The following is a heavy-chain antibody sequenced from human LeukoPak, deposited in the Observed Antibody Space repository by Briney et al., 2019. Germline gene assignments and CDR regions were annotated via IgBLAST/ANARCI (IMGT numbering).Heavy chain of an antibody. CDR2: IYSSGNT. CDR1: GGSIGSYY. D-gene: IGHD3-22*01. V-gene: IGHV4-59*01. J-gene: IGHJ4*02. CDR3: ARGRAKYDSTGYYY. Sequence: PSETLSLTCTVSGGSIGSYYWIWIRQPPGKGLEWIGYIYSSGNTNYNPSLKSRVTISVDTPKNQFSLKLSSVTAADTAVYYCARGRAKYDSTGYYYWGQGTLVTVSS.